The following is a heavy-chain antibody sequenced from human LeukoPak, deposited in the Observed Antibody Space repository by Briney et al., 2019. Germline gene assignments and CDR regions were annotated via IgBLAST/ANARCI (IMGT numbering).Heavy chain of an antibody. CDR1: GFTFSSYS. CDR2: ISSSSSYI. Sequence: GGSLRLSCAASGFTFSSYSMNWVRQAPGKGLEWVSSISSSSSYIYYADSVKGRFTISRDNAKNSLYLQMNSLRAEDTAVYHCARVKERFLEWPLYYGMDVWGQGTTVTVSS. V-gene: IGHV3-21*01. J-gene: IGHJ6*02. D-gene: IGHD3-3*01. CDR3: ARVKERFLEWPLYYGMDV.